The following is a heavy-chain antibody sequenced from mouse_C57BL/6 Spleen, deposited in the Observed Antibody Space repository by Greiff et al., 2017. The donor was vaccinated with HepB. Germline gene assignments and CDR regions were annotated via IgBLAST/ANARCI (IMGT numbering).Heavy chain of an antibody. Sequence: VQLQQSGPELVKPGASVKISCKASGYAFSSSWMNWVKQRPGKGLEWIGRIYPGDGDTNYNGKFKGKATLTADKSSSTAYMQLSSLTSEDSAVYFCASIYYDYDGGAMDYWGQGTSVTVSS. CDR1: GYAFSSSW. D-gene: IGHD2-4*01. CDR2: IYPGDGDT. V-gene: IGHV1-82*01. J-gene: IGHJ4*01. CDR3: ASIYYDYDGGAMDY.